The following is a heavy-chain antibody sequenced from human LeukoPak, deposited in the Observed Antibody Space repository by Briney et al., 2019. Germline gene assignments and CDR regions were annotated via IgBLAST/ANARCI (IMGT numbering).Heavy chain of an antibody. CDR3: ARHIDFGRGYRNGYNY. CDR1: GYRFTTYW. J-gene: IGHJ4*02. V-gene: IGHV5-51*01. CDR2: IYPGDSDT. D-gene: IGHD5-18*01. Sequence: GESLKISCQGSGYRFTTYWNGWVRQIPGKGLEWMGIIYPGDSDTRYSPSCQGQVTISVDKSINTAYLQWSNLKASDTAMYYCARHIDFGRGYRNGYNYWGQGTLVTVSS.